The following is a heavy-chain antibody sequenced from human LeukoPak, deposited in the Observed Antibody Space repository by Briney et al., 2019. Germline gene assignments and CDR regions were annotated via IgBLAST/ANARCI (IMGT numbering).Heavy chain of an antibody. D-gene: IGHD3-10*01. V-gene: IGHV4-34*01. J-gene: IGHJ4*02. CDR2: INHSGST. Sequence: SETLSLTCAVYGGSFSGYYWSWIRQPPGKGLEWIGEINHSGSTNYNPSLKSRVTISVDTSKNQFSLKLSSVTAADTAVYYCARGRGTFAYYYGSGLRATTFDYWGQGTLVTVSS. CDR1: GGSFSGYY. CDR3: ARGRGTFAYYYGSGLRATTFDY.